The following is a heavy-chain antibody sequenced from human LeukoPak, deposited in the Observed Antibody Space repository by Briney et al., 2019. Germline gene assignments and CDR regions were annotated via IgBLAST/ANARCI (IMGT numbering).Heavy chain of an antibody. CDR1: GFTFRNYW. V-gene: IGHV3-7*01. D-gene: IGHD3-3*02. CDR2: INQDGSAK. Sequence: PGGSLRLSCGASGFTFRNYWMTWVRQAPGKGLEWVANINQDGSAKYYVGSVKGRFTISRDNAKNSLYLQMNSLRVDDTAVYHCATDSFSISSISLPGADAFDIWGQGTMVTVSS. CDR3: ATDSFSISSISLPGADAFDI. J-gene: IGHJ3*02.